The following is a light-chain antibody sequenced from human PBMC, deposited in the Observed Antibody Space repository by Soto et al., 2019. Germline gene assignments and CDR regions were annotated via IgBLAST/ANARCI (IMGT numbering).Light chain of an antibody. CDR3: QQYNNWPPWT. Sequence: EIVMTQSPATLSVSPGERATLSFRASQSVSSNLAWYQQKPGQAPRLLIYGASTRATGIPARFSGSGSGTEFPLTIRRLQSEDFAVYYCQQYNNWPPWTFGQGTKVEIK. J-gene: IGKJ1*01. V-gene: IGKV3-15*01. CDR1: QSVSSN. CDR2: GAS.